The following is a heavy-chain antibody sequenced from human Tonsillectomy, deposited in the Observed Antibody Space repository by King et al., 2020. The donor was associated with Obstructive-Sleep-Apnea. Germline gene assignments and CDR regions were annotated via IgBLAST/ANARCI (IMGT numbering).Heavy chain of an antibody. J-gene: IGHJ4*02. Sequence: QLQESGPGLVKPSETLSLTCTVSGGSFSSYYWTWIRQPPGKGLEWIGYIYYIGSTNYNPSLKSLVTLSVVTSKNQFSLKLSSVTAADTAVYYCARLMGEGTSGFHPFDYWGQGTLVTVSS. CDR2: IYYIGST. D-gene: IGHD2-8*01. V-gene: IGHV4-59*01. CDR3: ARLMGEGTSGFHPFDY. CDR1: GGSFSSYY.